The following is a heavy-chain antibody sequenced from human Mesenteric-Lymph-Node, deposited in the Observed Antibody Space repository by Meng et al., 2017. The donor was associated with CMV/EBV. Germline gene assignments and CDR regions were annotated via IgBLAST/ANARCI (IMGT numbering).Heavy chain of an antibody. CDR1: GGSISSSSYY. J-gene: IGHJ4*02. CDR3: ARRSGTYLPNIDY. Sequence: SETLSLTCTVSGGSISSSSYYWGWIRQPPGKGQEWIGSIYYSGSTYYNPSLKSRVTISVDTSKNQFSLKLSSVTAADTAVYYCARRSGTYLPNIDYWSQGTLVTVSS. CDR2: IYYSGST. V-gene: IGHV4-39*07. D-gene: IGHD3-10*01.